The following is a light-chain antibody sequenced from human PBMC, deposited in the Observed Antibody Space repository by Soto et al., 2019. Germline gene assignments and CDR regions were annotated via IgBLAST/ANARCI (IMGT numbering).Light chain of an antibody. CDR1: QSIDSW. V-gene: IGKV1-5*03. Sequence: DIQMTQSPSTLSASVGDRVTITCRASQSIDSWLAWYQHKPGKAPKLLIFKASTLETGVPSRFSGNRSGTEFTLTISSLQPDDFATYYCQQYNSYSWTFGQGTKVDIK. CDR2: KAS. J-gene: IGKJ1*01. CDR3: QQYNSYSWT.